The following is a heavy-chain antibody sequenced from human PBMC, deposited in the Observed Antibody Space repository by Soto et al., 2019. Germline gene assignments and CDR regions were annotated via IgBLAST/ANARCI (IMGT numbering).Heavy chain of an antibody. CDR2: ISYDGSNK. Sequence: GGSLRLSCAASGFTFSSYAMHWVRQAPDKGLEWVAVISYDGSNKYYADSVKGRFTISRNNSKNTLYLQMNSLRAEDTAVYYCASVGSYYGDTHYYFDYWGQGTLVTVSS. V-gene: IGHV3-30-3*01. CDR3: ASVGSYYGDTHYYFDY. J-gene: IGHJ4*02. D-gene: IGHD4-17*01. CDR1: GFTFSSYA.